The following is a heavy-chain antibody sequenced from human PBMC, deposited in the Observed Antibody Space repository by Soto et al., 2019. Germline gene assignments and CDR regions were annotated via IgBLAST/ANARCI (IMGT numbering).Heavy chain of an antibody. CDR2: INHSGST. D-gene: IGHD1-26*01. J-gene: IGHJ4*02. CDR1: GGSFSGYY. CDR3: ARVLVGWERTRAFDY. V-gene: IGHV4-34*01. Sequence: PSETLSLTCAVYGGSFSGYYWSWIRQPPGKGLEWIGEINHSGSTNYNPSLKSRVTISVDTSKNQFSLKLSSVTAAATARYYCARVLVGWERTRAFDYWGQGTLVTVSS.